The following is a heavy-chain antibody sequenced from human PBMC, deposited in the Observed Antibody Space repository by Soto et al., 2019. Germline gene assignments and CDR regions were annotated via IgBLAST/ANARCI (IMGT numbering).Heavy chain of an antibody. J-gene: IGHJ4*02. V-gene: IGHV3-21*01. CDR1: GFTFSSYS. D-gene: IGHD2-2*02. Sequence: EVQLVESGGGLVKPGGSLRLSCAASGFTFSSYSMNWVRQAPGKGLEWVSSISSSSSYIYYADSVKGRFTISRDNAKNSLYLQMNSLRAEDTAVYYCARGSLGYCSSTSCYMFDYWGQGTLVTVSS. CDR3: ARGSLGYCSSTSCYMFDY. CDR2: ISSSSSYI.